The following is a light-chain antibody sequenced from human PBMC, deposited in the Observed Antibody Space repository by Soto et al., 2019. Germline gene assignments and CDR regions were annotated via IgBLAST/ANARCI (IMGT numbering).Light chain of an antibody. Sequence: IVMTQSPATLSASPGERATLSCRASQSVSSNLAWYQQKPGQAPRLLIYGASTRATGIPARFSGSGSGTEFTLTISSLQPEDFAVYYCQQYNTWPPTFGQGTKVDIK. CDR1: QSVSSN. V-gene: IGKV3-15*01. CDR2: GAS. CDR3: QQYNTWPPT. J-gene: IGKJ1*01.